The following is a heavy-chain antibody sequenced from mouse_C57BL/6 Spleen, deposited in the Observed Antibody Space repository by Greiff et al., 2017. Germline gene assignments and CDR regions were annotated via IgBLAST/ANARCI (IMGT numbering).Heavy chain of an antibody. D-gene: IGHD2-12*01. CDR1: GYTFTDYY. CDR2: INPSNGGT. CDR3: ASGYSDYYWYFDV. J-gene: IGHJ1*03. V-gene: IGHV1-22*01. Sequence: VQLQQSGPELVKPGASVKMSCKASGYTFTDYYMHWVKQSHGKSIEWIGYINPSNGGTSYYQKFKGQAPLTVNKSSRTAYMGLRSLTSEDSAVYCCASGYSDYYWYFDVWGTGTTVTVSS.